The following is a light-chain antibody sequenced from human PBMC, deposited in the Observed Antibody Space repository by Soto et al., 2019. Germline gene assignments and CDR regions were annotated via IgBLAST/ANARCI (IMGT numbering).Light chain of an antibody. J-gene: IGKJ1*01. Sequence: EIVLTQSPGTLSLSQGEGATLSCRASQSVSSSYFAWYQQKPGQAPRLLIYGASSRATGIPDRFSGNGSGTDFTLTISRLEPEDFAVYYCQQYGSSPWTFGQGTKVETK. V-gene: IGKV3-20*01. CDR3: QQYGSSPWT. CDR2: GAS. CDR1: QSVSSSY.